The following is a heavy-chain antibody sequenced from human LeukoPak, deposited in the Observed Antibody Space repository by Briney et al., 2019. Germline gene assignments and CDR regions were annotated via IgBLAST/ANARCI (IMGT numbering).Heavy chain of an antibody. CDR2: IYYSGST. D-gene: IGHD2-21*02. CDR1: GGSISSGGYS. Sequence: PSQTLSLTCTVSGGSISSGGYSWSWIRQHPGKGLEWIGYIYYSGSTYYNPSLKSRVTISVDTSKNQFSLKLSSVTAADTAVYYCARVNSAYCGGDCYSRYFDYWGQGTLVTVSP. J-gene: IGHJ4*02. V-gene: IGHV4-31*03. CDR3: ARVNSAYCGGDCYSRYFDY.